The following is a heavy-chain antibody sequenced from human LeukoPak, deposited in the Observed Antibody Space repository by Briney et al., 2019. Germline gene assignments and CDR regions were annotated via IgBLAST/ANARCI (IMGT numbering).Heavy chain of an antibody. V-gene: IGHV3-20*04. J-gene: IGHJ4*02. Sequence: GGSLRLSCAASGFTFDDYGMSWVRQAPGKGREWVSGINWHGGSTGYADSVKGRFTISRDNAKNSLYLQMNSLRAEDTALYYCSRTRYYCSGGSCYLLGVDYWGQGTLVTVSS. CDR2: INWHGGST. CDR1: GFTFDDYG. D-gene: IGHD2-15*01. CDR3: SRTRYYCSGGSCYLLGVDY.